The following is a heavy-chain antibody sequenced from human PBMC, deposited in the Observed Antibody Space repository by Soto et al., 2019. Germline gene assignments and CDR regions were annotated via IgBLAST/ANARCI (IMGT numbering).Heavy chain of an antibody. D-gene: IGHD2-15*01. Sequence: ASVKVSCKASGYTFTSYGISWVRQAPGQGLEWMGWISAYNGNTNYAQKLQGRVTMTTDTSTSTAYMELRSLRSDDTAVYYCARDPPDNCSCGSCYSDYWGQGTLVTVSS. V-gene: IGHV1-18*01. CDR3: ARDPPDNCSCGSCYSDY. CDR2: ISAYNGNT. J-gene: IGHJ4*02. CDR1: GYTFTSYG.